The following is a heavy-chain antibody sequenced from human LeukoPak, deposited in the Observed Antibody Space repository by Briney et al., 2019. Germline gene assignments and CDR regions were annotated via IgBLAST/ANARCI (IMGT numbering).Heavy chain of an antibody. CDR2: VSSSSSYT. CDR3: ARDQGGSPDSFDY. V-gene: IGHV3-11*06. J-gene: IGHJ4*02. Sequence: GGSLRLSCAASGFSFSDYYMTWIRQAPGKGLEWVSYVSSSSSYTNYADSVKGRFTISRDNAKNSLYLQMNSLRAEDTAVHYCARDQGGSPDSFDYWGQGTLVTVSS. CDR1: GFSFSDYY. D-gene: IGHD2-15*01.